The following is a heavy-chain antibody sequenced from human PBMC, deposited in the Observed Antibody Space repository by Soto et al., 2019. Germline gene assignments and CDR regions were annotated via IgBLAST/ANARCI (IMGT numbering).Heavy chain of an antibody. D-gene: IGHD3-10*01. CDR3: ASGIGSSIRSRPASYYYCYGMDV. J-gene: IGHJ6*02. CDR1: GYTFTSYD. V-gene: IGHV1-8*01. Sequence: VASVKVSCKASGYTFTSYDINWLRQATGQGLEWMGWMNPNSGNTGYAQKFQGRVTMTRNTSISTAYMELSSLRSEDTAVYYCASGIGSSIRSRPASYYYCYGMDVWGQGTTVTVSS. CDR2: MNPNSGNT.